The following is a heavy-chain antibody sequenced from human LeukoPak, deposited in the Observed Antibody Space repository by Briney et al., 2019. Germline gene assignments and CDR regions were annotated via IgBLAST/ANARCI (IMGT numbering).Heavy chain of an antibody. Sequence: GGSLRLSCAAFGFTFSNYAMSWVRQPPGKGLEWVSAISGDGGSTYHADSVKGRLTISRDNSKNTLYLQMSSLRAEDTAVYYCAKESSGWYGAWDYWGQGTLVTVSS. CDR2: ISGDGGST. V-gene: IGHV3-23*01. J-gene: IGHJ4*02. CDR3: AKESSGWYGAWDY. D-gene: IGHD6-19*01. CDR1: GFTFSNYA.